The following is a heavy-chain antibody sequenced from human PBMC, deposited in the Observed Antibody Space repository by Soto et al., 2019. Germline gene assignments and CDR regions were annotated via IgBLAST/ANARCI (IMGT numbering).Heavy chain of an antibody. CDR3: ARDGGIAGFYYFDY. J-gene: IGHJ4*02. D-gene: IGHD6-13*01. CDR1: GGTFSSYA. V-gene: IGHV1-69*06. CDR2: IIPMSGTA. Sequence: ASVKVSCKTSGGTFSSYAMNWVRQASGQGLEWMGGIIPMSGTARSAQKFQGRVTIIADKSTRTVYMELSSLRSEDTAVYYCARDGGIAGFYYFDYWGQGTQVTV.